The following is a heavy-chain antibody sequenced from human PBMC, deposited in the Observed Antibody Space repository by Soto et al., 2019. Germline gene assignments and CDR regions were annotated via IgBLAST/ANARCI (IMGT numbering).Heavy chain of an antibody. V-gene: IGHV4-30-4*01. D-gene: IGHD1-26*01. J-gene: IGHJ5*02. CDR2: IYYTGSA. Sequence: VQLQESGPGLVKPSQTLSLTCTVSSGSISSADYYWSWIRQPPGKGLEWIGYIYYTGSAYYNPSLKRRVTMSVDTSKNQFSLKVTSVTAADTAVYYCASGGSSNGFDPGGQGTLVTVSS. CDR1: SGSISSADYY. CDR3: ASGGSSNGFDP.